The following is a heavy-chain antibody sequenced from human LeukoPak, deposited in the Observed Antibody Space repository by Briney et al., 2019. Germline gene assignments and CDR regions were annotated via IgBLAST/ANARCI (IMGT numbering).Heavy chain of an antibody. D-gene: IGHD3-3*01. Sequence: PGGTLSLSCAASGIPFSTYDMHWVRQAPGKGLEWVAFIQYDGTNKYYGDSVKGRFTISRDNSKNTLDLQMNSLRAEDTAVYYCARNNGFWGGCRGLSYMDVWGKGTTVTVSS. J-gene: IGHJ6*03. CDR3: ARNNGFWGGCRGLSYMDV. V-gene: IGHV3-30*02. CDR2: IQYDGTNK. CDR1: GIPFSTYD.